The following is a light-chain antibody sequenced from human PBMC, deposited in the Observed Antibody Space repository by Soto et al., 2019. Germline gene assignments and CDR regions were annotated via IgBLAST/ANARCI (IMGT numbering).Light chain of an antibody. CDR3: QHYNSYSEA. V-gene: IGKV1-5*01. J-gene: IGKJ1*01. Sequence: DIQMTQSPSSLSASVVNIVTITCRASQSISTYLNWYQKKPGKAPNLLIYDASRLQSGVPSRFSGSGGGTEFTLTISSLQPDDFATYYCQHYNSYSEAFGQGTKVDIK. CDR2: DAS. CDR1: QSISTY.